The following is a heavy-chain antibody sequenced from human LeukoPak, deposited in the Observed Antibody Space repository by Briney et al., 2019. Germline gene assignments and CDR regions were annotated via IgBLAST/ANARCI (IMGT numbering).Heavy chain of an antibody. J-gene: IGHJ4*02. CDR1: GYTFTSNY. V-gene: IGHV1-46*01. CDR2: ISPSGGST. CDR3: ARAYYHDSSDYYFPLDY. D-gene: IGHD3-22*01. Sequence: ASVKVSCKAFGYTFTSNYMHWVRQAPGQGPEWMGVISPSGGSTTYAQKFQGRVTLTRDMSTSTDYLELSSLRSEDTAVYYCARAYYHDSSDYYFPLDYWGQGTLVTVSS.